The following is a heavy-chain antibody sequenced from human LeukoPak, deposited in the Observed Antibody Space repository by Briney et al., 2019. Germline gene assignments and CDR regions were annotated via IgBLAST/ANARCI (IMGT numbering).Heavy chain of an antibody. Sequence: SETLSLTCTVSVGSIHRYYWIWIRQPPAKGLVGIGDLYFRGSTNYNPSIKSQVTLSVNTSKNQFSLKLSSVTAADTAVYYCARETLIDDSSSSNWFDPWGQGTLVTVSS. V-gene: IGHV4-59*01. J-gene: IGHJ5*02. D-gene: IGHD6-13*01. CDR2: LYFRGST. CDR1: VGSIHRYY. CDR3: ARETLIDDSSSSNWFDP.